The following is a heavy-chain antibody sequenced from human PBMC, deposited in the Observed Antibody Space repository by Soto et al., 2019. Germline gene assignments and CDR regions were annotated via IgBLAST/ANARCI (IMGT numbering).Heavy chain of an antibody. CDR1: GGSFSPYF. D-gene: IGHD6-19*01. CDR3: ARLASGWQYYYFDF. J-gene: IGHJ2*01. Sequence: QVQLQQWGAGLLKPSETLSLTCAVYGGSFSPYFWSWIRQPPGKGLAWIGEINHSGSTNYNPSLPRRATLSVDTSKNQVSLKLTSVTAADTAVYYCARLASGWQYYYFDFWGRGTPVTVSS. CDR2: INHSGST. V-gene: IGHV4-34*01.